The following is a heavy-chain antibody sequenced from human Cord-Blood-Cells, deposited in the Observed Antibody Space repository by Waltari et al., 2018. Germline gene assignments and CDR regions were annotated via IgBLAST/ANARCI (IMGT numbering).Heavy chain of an antibody. J-gene: IGHJ2*01. V-gene: IGHV4-34*01. CDR1: GGSLSAYY. CDR3: ASSGAGNWYFDL. CDR2: INHSGST. Sequence: QVQLQKWGVGLLKPAETLSLTCPVYGGSLSAYYWSWSRQPPGKGLEWIGEINHSGSTNYNPSLKSRVTISVDTSKNQFSLKLSSVTAADTAVYYCASSGAGNWYFDLWGRGTLVTVSS. D-gene: IGHD7-27*01.